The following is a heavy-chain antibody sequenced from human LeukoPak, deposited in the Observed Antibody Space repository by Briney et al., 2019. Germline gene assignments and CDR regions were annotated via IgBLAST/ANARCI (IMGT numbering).Heavy chain of an antibody. CDR3: ARVRTVMVRGVADY. CDR1: GYTFTSYG. D-gene: IGHD3-10*01. V-gene: IGHV1-18*01. Sequence: ASVKVSCKASGYTFTSYGISWVRQAPGQGLEWMGWISAYNGSTNYAQKLQGRVTMTTDTSTSTAYMELRSLRSDDTAVYYCARVRTVMVRGVADYWGQGTLVTVSS. CDR2: ISAYNGST. J-gene: IGHJ4*02.